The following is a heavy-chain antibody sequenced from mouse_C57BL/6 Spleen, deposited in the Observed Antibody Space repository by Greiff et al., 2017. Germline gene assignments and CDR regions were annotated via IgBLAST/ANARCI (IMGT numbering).Heavy chain of an antibody. D-gene: IGHD1-1*01. Sequence: QVQLQQSGAELVRPGTSVKLSCKASGYTFTSYWMHWVKQRPGQGLEWIGVIDPSDSYTNYNQKFKGKATLTVDTSSSTAYMQLSSLTSEDSAVXYCARSGSYAMDYWGQGTSVTVSS. J-gene: IGHJ4*01. CDR2: IDPSDSYT. V-gene: IGHV1-59*01. CDR1: GYTFTSYW. CDR3: ARSGSYAMDY.